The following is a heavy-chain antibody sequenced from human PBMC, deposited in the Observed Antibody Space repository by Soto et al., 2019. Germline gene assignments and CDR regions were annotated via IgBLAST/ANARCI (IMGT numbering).Heavy chain of an antibody. Sequence: EVQLVESGGGLVQPGGSLRLSCEASGFTFRNYDMHWVRQGTGKGLEWVSGISAAGDPDYADSVEGRFTISRENAKNSFFLKMNGLRVGDTAVYYCARTYRDFDGLDGWGQGTTVIVS. CDR2: ISAAGDP. V-gene: IGHV3-13*05. J-gene: IGHJ6*02. D-gene: IGHD4-4*01. CDR1: GFTFRNYD. CDR3: ARTYRDFDGLDG.